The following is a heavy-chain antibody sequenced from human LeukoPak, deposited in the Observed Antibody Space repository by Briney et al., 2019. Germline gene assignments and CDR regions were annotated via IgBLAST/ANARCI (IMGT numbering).Heavy chain of an antibody. CDR3: ARGSPPYGDPPYYYYYYGMDV. J-gene: IGHJ6*02. V-gene: IGHV4-59*01. D-gene: IGHD4-17*01. CDR2: IYYSGST. CDR1: GGSISSYY. Sequence: SETLSLTCTVSGGSISSYYWSWIRQPPGKGLEWIGYIYYSGSTNYNPFLKSRVTISVDTSKNQFSLKLSSVTAADTAVYYCARGSPPYGDPPYYYYYYGMDVWGQGTTVTVSS.